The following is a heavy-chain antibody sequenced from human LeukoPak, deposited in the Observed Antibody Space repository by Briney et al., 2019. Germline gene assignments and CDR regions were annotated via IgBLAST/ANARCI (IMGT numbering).Heavy chain of an antibody. CDR1: GFTFSSYE. CDR2: ISSSGRTT. Sequence: AGGSLRLSCAASGFTFSSYEMNWVRQAPGKGREWVTYISSSGRTTYYAESVKGRFTISRDNAKNSLYLQMNTLRAEDTAVYYCARGLTMVRGVIRAPNRTPFDYWGQGTLVTVSS. J-gene: IGHJ4*02. V-gene: IGHV3-48*03. CDR3: ARGLTMVRGVIRAPNRTPFDY. D-gene: IGHD3-10*01.